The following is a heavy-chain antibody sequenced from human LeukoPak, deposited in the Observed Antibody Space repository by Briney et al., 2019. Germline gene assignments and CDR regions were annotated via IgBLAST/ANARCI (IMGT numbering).Heavy chain of an antibody. CDR2: IGIAGDT. CDR1: GXTFSSYD. J-gene: IGHJ4*02. CDR3: ARGGDRDY. V-gene: IGHV3-13*04. Sequence: GGSLRLSCAASGXTFSSYDMHWVRQVTGKRLEWVSAIGIAGDTYYLDSVKGRFTISRENAKNSLYLQMNSLRAGDTAVYYCARGGDRDYWGQGTLSPSPQ.